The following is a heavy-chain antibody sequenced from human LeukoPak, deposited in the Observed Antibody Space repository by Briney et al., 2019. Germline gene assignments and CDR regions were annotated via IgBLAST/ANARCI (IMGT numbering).Heavy chain of an antibody. CDR2: ISSSGSII. J-gene: IGHJ4*02. CDR3: AKVNSVWSREDY. V-gene: IGHV3-48*03. D-gene: IGHD2-21*01. CDR1: GFTFSSYE. Sequence: LAGGSLRLSCAASGFTFSSYEIHWVRQAPGKGLEWVSYISSSGSIIYYADSVKGRFTISRDNAKNSLYLQMNSLRAEDTAVYYCAKVNSVWSREDYWGQGTLVTVSS.